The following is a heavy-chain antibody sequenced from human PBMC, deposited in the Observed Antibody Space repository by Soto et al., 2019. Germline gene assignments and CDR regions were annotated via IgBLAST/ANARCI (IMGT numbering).Heavy chain of an antibody. CDR2: ISSSGSTI. CDR3: ARDPAPYIAAADSRFDY. D-gene: IGHD6-13*01. CDR1: GFTFSDYY. V-gene: IGHV3-11*01. Sequence: KAGGSLRLSCAASGFTFSDYYMSWIRQAPGKGLEWVSYISSSGSTIYYADSVKGRFTISRDNAKNSLYLQMNSLRAEDTAVYYCARDPAPYIAAADSRFDYWGQGTLVTVSS. J-gene: IGHJ4*02.